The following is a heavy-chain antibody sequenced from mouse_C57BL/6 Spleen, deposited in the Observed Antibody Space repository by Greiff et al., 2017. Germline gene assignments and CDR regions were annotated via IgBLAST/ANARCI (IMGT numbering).Heavy chain of an antibody. Sequence: EVKLQESGPGLVKPSQSLSLTCSVTGYSITSGYYWNWIRQFPGNKLEWMGYIRYDGSNNYNPSLKNRISITRDTSKNQFFLKLNSVTTEDTATYTGARLYDYDGAWFAYWGQGTLVTVSA. CDR1: GYSITSGYY. CDR2: IRYDGSN. D-gene: IGHD2-4*01. CDR3: ARLYDYDGAWFAY. J-gene: IGHJ3*01. V-gene: IGHV3-6*01.